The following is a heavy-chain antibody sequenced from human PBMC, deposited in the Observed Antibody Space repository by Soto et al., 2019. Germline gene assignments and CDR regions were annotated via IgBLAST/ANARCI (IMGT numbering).Heavy chain of an antibody. CDR3: ATGNAWGVLLAY. J-gene: IGHJ4*02. Sequence: SETLSLTCTVSGGSISSGGYYWSWIRQHPGTGLEWIGYIYYSGSTYYNPSLKSRVTISLDTSKNQFSLWLSSVTAADTAVYYCATGNAWGVLLAYCGQGTLVTVSS. CDR2: IYYSGST. D-gene: IGHD3-16*01. CDR1: GGSISSGGYY. V-gene: IGHV4-31*03.